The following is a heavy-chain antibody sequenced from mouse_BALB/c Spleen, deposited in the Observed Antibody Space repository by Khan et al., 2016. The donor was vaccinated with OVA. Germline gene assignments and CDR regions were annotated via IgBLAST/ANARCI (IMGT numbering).Heavy chain of an antibody. CDR3: ARLEDI. CDR2: IWAGGRT. CDR1: GFSLTSYG. D-gene: IGHD1-3*01. Sequence: QMQLEESGPGLVAPSQSLSITCTVSGFSLTSYGVHWVRQPPGKGLEWLGVIWAGGRTNYNSALMSRLSISKDNSTSQVFLKMISLQANATAMYYCARLEDIWGQGTTLTVSS. V-gene: IGHV2-9*02. J-gene: IGHJ2*01.